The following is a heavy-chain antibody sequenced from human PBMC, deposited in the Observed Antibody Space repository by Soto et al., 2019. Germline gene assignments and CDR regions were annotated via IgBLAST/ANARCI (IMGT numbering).Heavy chain of an antibody. CDR2: IWYDRSNK. J-gene: IGHJ4*02. CDR3: ARDHGYSGSYYGYFDY. V-gene: IGHV3-33*01. CDR1: GFTFSSYG. D-gene: IGHD1-26*01. Sequence: QVQLVESGGGVVQPGRSLRLSCAASGFTFSSYGMHWVRQAPGKGLEWVAVIWYDRSNKYYADSVKGRFTISRDNSKNTLYLQMNSLRAEDTAVYYCARDHGYSGSYYGYFDYWGQGTLVTVSS.